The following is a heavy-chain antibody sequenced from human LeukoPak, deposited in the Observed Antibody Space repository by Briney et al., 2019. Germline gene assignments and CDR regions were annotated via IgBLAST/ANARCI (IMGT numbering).Heavy chain of an antibody. D-gene: IGHD5-18*01. J-gene: IGHJ4*02. Sequence: GGSLRLSCAASRFTLSSYTMNWVRQAPGKGLQWVSTVSASSDIHYSDSVKGRFTISRDNARNSLYLQMNSLRDEDTAVYYCARDALHTAHFDYWGQGTLVTVSS. CDR1: RFTLSSYT. CDR3: ARDALHTAHFDY. V-gene: IGHV3-48*02. CDR2: VSASSDI.